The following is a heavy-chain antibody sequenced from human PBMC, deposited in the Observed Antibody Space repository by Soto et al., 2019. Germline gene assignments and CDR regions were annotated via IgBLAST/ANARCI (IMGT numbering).Heavy chain of an antibody. Sequence: QVQLVQSGAEVKKPGSSVKVSCKASGGTFSSYAISWVRQAPGQGLEWMGGIIPIFGRANYAQKFQGRVTITADESTSTAYMELSSLRSEDTAVYYCARSQQYHYGAYYYGMDVWGQGTTVTVSS. CDR1: GGTFSSYA. V-gene: IGHV1-69*12. CDR3: ARSQQYHYGAYYYGMDV. J-gene: IGHJ6*02. D-gene: IGHD4-17*01. CDR2: IIPIFGRA.